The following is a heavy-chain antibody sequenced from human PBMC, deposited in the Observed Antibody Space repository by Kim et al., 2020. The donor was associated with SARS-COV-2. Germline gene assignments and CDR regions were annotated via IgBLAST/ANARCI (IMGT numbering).Heavy chain of an antibody. V-gene: IGHV3-48*02. J-gene: IGHJ4*02. D-gene: IGHD6-13*01. Sequence: GGSLRLSCAASGFTFSIYSIDWVRRAPGKGLEWIIYISSTTRNIYYADSVKGRFTISRDNAGNSVYLQMNSLRDEDTAIYYCARVGPSSYTIDDWGQGTPVTVSS. CDR1: GFTFSIYS. CDR2: ISSTTRNI. CDR3: ARVGPSSYTIDD.